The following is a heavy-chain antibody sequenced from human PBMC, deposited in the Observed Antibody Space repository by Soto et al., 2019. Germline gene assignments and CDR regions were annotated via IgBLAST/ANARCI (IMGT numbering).Heavy chain of an antibody. CDR1: GFTFKSYG. D-gene: IGHD2-15*01. CDR3: AKDVGYWSGGRCDTHHWFEP. V-gene: IGHV3-30*18. CDR2: ISYDGSIE. Sequence: QVQLVESGGGVVQPGRSLRLSCAASGFTFKSYGMHWVRQAPGKGLEWVAVISYDGSIEYYGDSVKGRFTISRDNSKNTLYLQMNSLRAEDTAVYYCAKDVGYWSGGRCDTHHWFEPWGQGTLVTVSS. J-gene: IGHJ5*02.